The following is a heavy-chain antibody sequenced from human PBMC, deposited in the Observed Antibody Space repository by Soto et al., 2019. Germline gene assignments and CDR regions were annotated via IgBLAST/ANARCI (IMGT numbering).Heavy chain of an antibody. J-gene: IGHJ6*03. CDR2: INAGNGKT. V-gene: IGHV1-3*01. Sequence: QVQLVQSGAEVKKPGASVKVSCKASGYTFTSYAMHWVRQAPGQRLEWMGWINAGNGKTKYSQKFQGRVTITRDTSASRAYMELSSLRSEDTAVYYCARGYCSSTSCPKPDYYYYYMDVWGKGTTVTVSS. CDR1: GYTFTSYA. CDR3: ARGYCSSTSCPKPDYYYYYMDV. D-gene: IGHD2-2*01.